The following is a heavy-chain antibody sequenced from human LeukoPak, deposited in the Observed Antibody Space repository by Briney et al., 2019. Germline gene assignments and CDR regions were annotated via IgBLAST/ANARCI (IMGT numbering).Heavy chain of an antibody. J-gene: IGHJ5*02. Sequence: GGSLRLSCAASGFTFSSYWMSWVRQAPGKGLEWVANIKQDGSGKYCVDSVKGRFTISRDNAKNSLYLQMNSLRAEDTAVYYCARDDCSSISCYHNWFDPRGQGTLVTVSS. CDR1: GFTFSSYW. CDR2: IKQDGSGK. V-gene: IGHV3-7*01. D-gene: IGHD2-2*01. CDR3: ARDDCSSISCYHNWFDP.